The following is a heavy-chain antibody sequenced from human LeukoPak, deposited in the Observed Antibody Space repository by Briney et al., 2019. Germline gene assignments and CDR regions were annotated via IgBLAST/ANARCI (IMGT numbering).Heavy chain of an antibody. D-gene: IGHD3-10*01. J-gene: IGHJ5*02. CDR1: GGSISSGDYY. Sequence: SETLSLTCTVSGGSISSGDYYWSWIRQPPGKGLEWIGYIYYSGSTYYNPPLKSRVTISVDTSKNQFSLKLSSVTAADTAVYYCARDSGLDPLAAYSWFDPWGQGTLVTVSS. V-gene: IGHV4-30-4*01. CDR2: IYYSGST. CDR3: ARDSGLDPLAAYSWFDP.